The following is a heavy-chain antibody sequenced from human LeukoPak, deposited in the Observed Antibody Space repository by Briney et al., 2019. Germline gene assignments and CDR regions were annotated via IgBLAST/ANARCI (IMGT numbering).Heavy chain of an antibody. CDR2: ISSSSSYT. CDR1: GFTFSDYY. D-gene: IGHD4-17*01. J-gene: IGHJ4*02. Sequence: PGGSLRLSCAASGFTFSDYYMSWIRQAPGKGLEWVSYISSSSSYTNYADSVKGRFTISRDNAKNSLYLQMNSLRAEDTAVYYCARENDYGVLGRRGVFDYWGQGTLATVSS. V-gene: IGHV3-11*06. CDR3: ARENDYGVLGRRGVFDY.